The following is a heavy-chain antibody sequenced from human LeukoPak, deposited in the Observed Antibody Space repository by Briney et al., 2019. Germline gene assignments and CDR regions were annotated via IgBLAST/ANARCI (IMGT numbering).Heavy chain of an antibody. CDR3: TRLSPRYSYGGSGDY. CDR2: IRSKANSYAT. J-gene: IGHJ4*02. Sequence: GGSLKLSCAAFGFTFSGSAMHWVRQASGKGLEWVGRIRSKANSYATAYAASVKGRFTISRDDSKNTAYLQMNSLKTEDTAVYYCTRLSPRYSYGGSGDYWGQGTLVTVSS. D-gene: IGHD5-18*01. CDR1: GFTFSGSA. V-gene: IGHV3-73*01.